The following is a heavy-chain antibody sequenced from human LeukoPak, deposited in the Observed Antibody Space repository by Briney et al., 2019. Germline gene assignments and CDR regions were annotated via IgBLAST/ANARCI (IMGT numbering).Heavy chain of an antibody. V-gene: IGHV3-33*01. J-gene: IGHJ2*01. Sequence: AGSLRLSCAASGFTLSYYGMHWVRQAPGKGLKWAALIWSDGSNENYADSVKGRFTISRDTSRNTLYLQMHSLRAEDTAVYYCARDADTSGSYWYFDLWGRGTQVTVSS. CDR2: IWSDGSNE. CDR1: GFTLSYYG. D-gene: IGHD3-22*01. CDR3: ARDADTSGSYWYFDL.